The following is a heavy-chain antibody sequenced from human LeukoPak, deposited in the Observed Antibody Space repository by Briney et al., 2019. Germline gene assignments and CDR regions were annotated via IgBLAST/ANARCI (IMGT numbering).Heavy chain of an antibody. V-gene: IGHV4-34*01. CDR3: ARGRAGRYCSSTSCRNWFDP. D-gene: IGHD2-2*01. CDR2: INHSGST. Sequence: SETLSLTCAVYGGSFSGYYWSWIRQPPGKGLEWIGEINHSGSTNYNPSLKSRVTISVDTSKNQFSLKLSSATAADTAVYYCARGRAGRYCSSTSCRNWFDPWGQGTLVTVSS. J-gene: IGHJ5*02. CDR1: GGSFSGYY.